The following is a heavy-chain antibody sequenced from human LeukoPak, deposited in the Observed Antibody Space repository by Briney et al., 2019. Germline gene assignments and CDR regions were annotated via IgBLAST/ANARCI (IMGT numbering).Heavy chain of an antibody. J-gene: IGHJ5*02. CDR1: GFTFGSYA. CDR3: ARDGITMVRGVKFGAHNWFDP. D-gene: IGHD3-10*01. V-gene: IGHV3-30*04. CDR2: ISYDGSNK. Sequence: GGSLRLSCAASGFTFGSYAMHWVRQAPGKGLEWVAVISYDGSNKYYADSVKGRFTISRDNSKNTLYLQMNSLRAEDTAVYYCARDGITMVRGVKFGAHNWFDPWGQGTLVTVSS.